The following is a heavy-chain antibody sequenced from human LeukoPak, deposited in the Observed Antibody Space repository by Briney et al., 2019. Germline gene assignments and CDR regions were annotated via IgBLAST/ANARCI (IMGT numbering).Heavy chain of an antibody. CDR2: INPNGGGT. D-gene: IGHD3-16*01. Sequence: GASVRVSCKAAGYTFTGYYMHWVGQAPGEGLEGMGWINPNGGGTNYAQKFQGRVTMTRDTSISTAYMELSRLRSDDTAVYYCARGEAEVADAFDIWGQGTMVTVSS. J-gene: IGHJ3*02. V-gene: IGHV1-2*02. CDR3: ARGEAEVADAFDI. CDR1: GYTFTGYY.